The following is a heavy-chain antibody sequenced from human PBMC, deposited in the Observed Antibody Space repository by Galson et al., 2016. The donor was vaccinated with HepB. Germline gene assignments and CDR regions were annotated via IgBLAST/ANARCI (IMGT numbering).Heavy chain of an antibody. Sequence: VRQSPGKRLEWIGEIHYRGTTTNYNPSLKSRITMSTDRSANQFSLRMTSVTAADTAIYYCARVQGRYYADSSGNYFWYFDLWGRGTPLIVSS. V-gene: IGHV4-55*08. CDR3: ARVQGRYYADSSGNYFWYFDL. D-gene: IGHD3-22*01. CDR2: IHYRGTT. J-gene: IGHJ2*01.